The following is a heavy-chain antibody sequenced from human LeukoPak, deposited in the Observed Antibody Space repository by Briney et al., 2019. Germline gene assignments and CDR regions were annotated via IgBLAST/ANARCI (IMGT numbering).Heavy chain of an antibody. CDR1: GGSFSGYY. Sequence: PSETLSLTCAVYGGSFSGYYWSWIRQPPGKGLEWIGEINHSGSTNYNPSLKSRVTISVDTSKNQFSLKLSSVTAADTAVYYCARAAPWGQLGYYFDYWGQGTLVTVSS. J-gene: IGHJ4*02. D-gene: IGHD6-13*01. V-gene: IGHV4-34*01. CDR3: ARAAPWGQLGYYFDY. CDR2: INHSGST.